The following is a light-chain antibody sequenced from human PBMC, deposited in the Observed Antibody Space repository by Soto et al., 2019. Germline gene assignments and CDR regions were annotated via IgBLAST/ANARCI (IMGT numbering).Light chain of an antibody. CDR2: AAS. Sequence: DIQMTQSPSSLSASVGDRVTITCRASQSISTYLNWYQQKPGKAPKLLIYAASSLQSGVPSRFSGSGSGTDGTLTISSLQPEDFATYYCQKSYSIPYTFGQGTKLEIK. J-gene: IGKJ2*01. CDR1: QSISTY. CDR3: QKSYSIPYT. V-gene: IGKV1-39*01.